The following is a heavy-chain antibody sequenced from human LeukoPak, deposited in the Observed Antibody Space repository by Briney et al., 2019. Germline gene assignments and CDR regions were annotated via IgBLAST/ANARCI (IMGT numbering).Heavy chain of an antibody. J-gene: IGHJ4*02. D-gene: IGHD3-3*01. Sequence: SVKVSCKASGGTFSSYAISWVRQAPGQGLEWIGGIIPIFGTANYAQKFQGRVTITADESTSTAYMELSSLRSEDTAVYYCARGFWSGPKVYYFDYWGQGTLVTVSS. V-gene: IGHV1-69*13. CDR1: GGTFSSYA. CDR2: IIPIFGTA. CDR3: ARGFWSGPKVYYFDY.